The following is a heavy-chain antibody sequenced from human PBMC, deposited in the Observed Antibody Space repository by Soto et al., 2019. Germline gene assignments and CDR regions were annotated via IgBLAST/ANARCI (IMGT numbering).Heavy chain of an antibody. CDR2: IYPGDSDT. D-gene: IGHD6-6*01. Sequence: GESLKISCKGSGYSFTSYWIGWVRQMPGKGLEWMGIIYPGDSDTRYSPSFQGQVTISADKSISTAYLQWSSLKASDTAMYYCARLLEDSSVNNWFDPWGQGTLVTVSS. V-gene: IGHV5-51*01. CDR1: GYSFTSYW. CDR3: ARLLEDSSVNNWFDP. J-gene: IGHJ5*02.